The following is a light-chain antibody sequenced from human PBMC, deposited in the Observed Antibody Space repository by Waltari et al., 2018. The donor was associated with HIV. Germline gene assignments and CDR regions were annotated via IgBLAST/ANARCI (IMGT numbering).Light chain of an antibody. J-gene: IGKJ4*01. V-gene: IGKV3-20*01. CDR3: QQYGRSPLT. Sequence: IVLTQSQGTLSLSPGEIATLSCRASQSVGGTDLAWYQQKPGQAPRLLISGASRRATGIPDRFSDSGSGTDFILTISRLEPEDLAVYYCQQYGRSPLTFGGGTKVEIK. CDR1: QSVGGTD. CDR2: GAS.